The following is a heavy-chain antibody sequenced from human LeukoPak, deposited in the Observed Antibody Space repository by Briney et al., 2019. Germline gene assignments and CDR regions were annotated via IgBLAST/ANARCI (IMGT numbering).Heavy chain of an antibody. Sequence: PGGSLRLSCTASGFTFGDYAMSWVRQAPGKGREGVGFIRSKAYGGTTEYAASVKGRFTISRDDSKVIAYLQMNSLKTEDTAVYYCTRAPSGYDPNWFDPWGQGTLVTVSS. CDR1: GFTFGDYA. J-gene: IGHJ5*02. CDR2: IRSKAYGGTT. CDR3: TRAPSGYDPNWFDP. V-gene: IGHV3-49*04. D-gene: IGHD5-12*01.